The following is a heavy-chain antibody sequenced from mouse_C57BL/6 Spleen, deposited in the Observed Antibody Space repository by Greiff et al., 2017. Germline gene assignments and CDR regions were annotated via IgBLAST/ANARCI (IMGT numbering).Heavy chain of an antibody. CDR1: GFTFSSYT. CDR3: ARQTAQGYARDY. Sequence: EVMLVESGGGLVKPGGSLKLSCAASGFTFSSYTMSWVRQTPEKRLEWVATISGGGGNTYYPASVKGRFTISRDNAKNTLYLQMSSLRSEDTALYYCARQTAQGYARDYWGQGTSVTVSS. J-gene: IGHJ4*01. CDR2: ISGGGGNT. D-gene: IGHD3-2*02. V-gene: IGHV5-9*01.